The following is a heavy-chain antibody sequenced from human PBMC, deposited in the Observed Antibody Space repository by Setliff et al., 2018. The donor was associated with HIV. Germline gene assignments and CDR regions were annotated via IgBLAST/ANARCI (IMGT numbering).Heavy chain of an antibody. CDR1: GFNISSYS. CDR2: ISSSSSYI. V-gene: IGHV3-21*01. Sequence: GGSLRLSCAGSGFNISSYSMNWVRQAPGKGLEWVSSISSSSSYIYYADSVKGRFTISRDNAKNSLYLQMNSLRAEDTAVYYCAKSPPDYDILTGWPEYFDYWGQGTLVTVSS. J-gene: IGHJ4*02. D-gene: IGHD3-9*01. CDR3: AKSPPDYDILTGWPEYFDY.